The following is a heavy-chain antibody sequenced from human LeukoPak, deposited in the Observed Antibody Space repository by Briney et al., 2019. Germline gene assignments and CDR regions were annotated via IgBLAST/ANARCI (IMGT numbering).Heavy chain of an antibody. D-gene: IGHD3-22*01. Sequence: GGSLRLSCAASGFDFSSFVISWVRQAPGRGLEWVSGNSSSGHLAFYADSVQGRFSVSRDNSRNTLYLQMDSLRAEDTALYYCAKEVVMTTAPFGYSFDSWGQGTLVTVSS. V-gene: IGHV3-23*01. J-gene: IGHJ4*02. CDR1: GFDFSSFV. CDR2: NSSSGHLA. CDR3: AKEVVMTTAPFGYSFDS.